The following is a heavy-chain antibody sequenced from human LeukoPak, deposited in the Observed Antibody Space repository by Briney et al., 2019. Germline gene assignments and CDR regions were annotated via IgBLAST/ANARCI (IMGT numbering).Heavy chain of an antibody. Sequence: GGSLRLSCAASGFTFSSYWMSWVRQAPGKGLEWVTNIKRDGSEKYYVDSVKGRFTISRDNAKNSLYLQMNSLRAEDTAVYYCARDLCSSTSCRDAFDIWGQGTMVTVSS. J-gene: IGHJ3*02. V-gene: IGHV3-7*01. CDR3: ARDLCSSTSCRDAFDI. CDR2: IKRDGSEK. D-gene: IGHD2-2*01. CDR1: GFTFSSYW.